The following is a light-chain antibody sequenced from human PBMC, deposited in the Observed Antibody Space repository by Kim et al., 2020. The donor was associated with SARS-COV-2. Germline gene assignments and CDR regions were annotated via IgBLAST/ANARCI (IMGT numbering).Light chain of an antibody. J-gene: IGLJ1*01. Sequence: QSALTQPASVSGSPGQSITISCTGTSSDVGSYNLVSWYQQHPGKAPKLMIYEGSKRPSGVSNRFSGSKSGNTASLTISGLQAEAEADYYCCSYAGSSTFFVFGTGTKVTVL. CDR1: SSDVGSYNL. CDR2: EGS. V-gene: IGLV2-23*03. CDR3: CSYAGSSTFFV.